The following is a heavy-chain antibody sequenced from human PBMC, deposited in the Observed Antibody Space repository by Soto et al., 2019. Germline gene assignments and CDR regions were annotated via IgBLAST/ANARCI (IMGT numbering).Heavy chain of an antibody. D-gene: IGHD1-1*01. CDR1: GGSISRHY. CDR3: SRHGEVGPNLLWNDS. CDR2: IYYNGNT. Sequence: SETLSLTCTVSGGSISRHYWSWIRQPPGKGLELIAYIYYNGNTYYNPSLKRRVTISVAPSKRQFSLKLPSVTAADTALYFCSRHGEVGPNLLWNDSWGQGTLVTVAS. V-gene: IGHV4-59*11. J-gene: IGHJ4*02.